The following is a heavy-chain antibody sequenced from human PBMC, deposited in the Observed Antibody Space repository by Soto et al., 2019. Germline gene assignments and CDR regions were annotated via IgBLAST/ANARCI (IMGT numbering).Heavy chain of an antibody. CDR3: GRGGSVTVVATLKTPLDI. CDR1: GYIFTGHF. V-gene: IGHV1-2*02. J-gene: IGHJ3*02. CDR2: INPKTGDT. D-gene: IGHD3-22*01. Sequence: QVQLVQSGAEVKKPGASMKVSCKASGYIFTGHFMHWVRLAPGQGLEWMGWINPKTGDTGYAQKYQSGVTLARDSTIKTSYMVMSRIIADDTAYYYCGRGGSVTVVATLKTPLDIWGQGTMVTVSS.